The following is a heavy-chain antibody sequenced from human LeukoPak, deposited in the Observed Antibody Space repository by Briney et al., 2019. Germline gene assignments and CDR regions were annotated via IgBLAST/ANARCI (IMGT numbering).Heavy chain of an antibody. Sequence: SETLSLTCTVSGGSISSYYWSWIRQPAGKGLEWIGRIYTSGSTNYNPSLKSRVTMSVDTSKNQFSLKLSSVTAADTAVYYCARDSGIVAFGQAFDYWGQGTLVTVSS. CDR3: ARDSGIVAFGQAFDY. CDR1: GGSISSYY. D-gene: IGHD1-26*01. J-gene: IGHJ4*02. V-gene: IGHV4-4*07. CDR2: IYTSGST.